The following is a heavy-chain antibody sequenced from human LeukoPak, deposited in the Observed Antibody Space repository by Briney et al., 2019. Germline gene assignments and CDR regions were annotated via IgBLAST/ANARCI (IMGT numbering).Heavy chain of an antibody. CDR3: ATGGSGYPYYFDY. Sequence: ASVKVSCKVSGYTLTELSMHWVRQAPGKGLEWMGGFDPEGGETIYAQKFQGRVTMTEDTSTDTAYMELSSLRSEDTAVYYCATGGSGYPYYFDYWGQGTLVTVSS. V-gene: IGHV1-24*01. J-gene: IGHJ4*02. D-gene: IGHD3-22*01. CDR2: FDPEGGET. CDR1: GYTLTELS.